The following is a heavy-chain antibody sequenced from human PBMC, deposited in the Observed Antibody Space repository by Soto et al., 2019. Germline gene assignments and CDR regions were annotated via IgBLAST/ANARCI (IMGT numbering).Heavy chain of an antibody. Sequence: GGSLRLSCVGSGFTLHNYGVHWVRQAPGKGLEWVGLMWYDGLSQTYADSVRGRFTISRDGSTNTIYLQINSLRVEDTAKYFCVKEITHPFFESWVQG. CDR1: GFTLHNYG. CDR3: VKEITHPFFES. V-gene: IGHV3-30*02. D-gene: IGHD3-10*01. J-gene: IGHJ4*02. CDR2: MWYDGLSQ.